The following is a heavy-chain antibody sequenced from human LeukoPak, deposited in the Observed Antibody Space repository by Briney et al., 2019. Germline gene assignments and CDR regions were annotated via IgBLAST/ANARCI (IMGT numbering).Heavy chain of an antibody. Sequence: GGSLRLSCAASGFTFSSYAMIWVRQPPGKGLEWVSAISGSGGSPYYADSVKGRFTISRDNSKNTLCLQMNSLRAEDTAVYYCAKYVVPRYWGQGTLVTVSS. CDR1: GFTFSSYA. CDR2: ISGSGGSP. CDR3: AKYVVPRY. V-gene: IGHV3-23*01. J-gene: IGHJ4*02. D-gene: IGHD2-8*01.